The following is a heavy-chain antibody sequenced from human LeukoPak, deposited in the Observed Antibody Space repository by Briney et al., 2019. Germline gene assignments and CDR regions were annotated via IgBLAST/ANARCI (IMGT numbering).Heavy chain of an antibody. J-gene: IGHJ4*02. CDR3: AKDLHWGLDY. Sequence: PGGSLRLSCAASGFTLSSYAMTWVRQAPGRGLEWVSSVDGGGGGTYYADSVKGRFTISRDNSKDTLYLQMNGLRAEDTAVYYCAKDLHWGLDYWGQGTLVTVSS. CDR2: VDGGGGGT. CDR1: GFTLSSYA. V-gene: IGHV3-23*01. D-gene: IGHD7-27*01.